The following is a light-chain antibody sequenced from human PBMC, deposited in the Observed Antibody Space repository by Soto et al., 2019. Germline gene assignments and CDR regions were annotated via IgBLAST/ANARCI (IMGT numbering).Light chain of an antibody. Sequence: ESVLTQSPGTLSLSPGERATLSCRASQSVSSNYLAWYQQKPGQAPRLLIYGASARATGIPARFSGSGSGTEFTLTISRLEPEDSAVYYCQQYGSSPTWTFGQGTKVDI. CDR1: QSVSSNY. V-gene: IGKV3-20*01. J-gene: IGKJ1*01. CDR3: QQYGSSPTWT. CDR2: GAS.